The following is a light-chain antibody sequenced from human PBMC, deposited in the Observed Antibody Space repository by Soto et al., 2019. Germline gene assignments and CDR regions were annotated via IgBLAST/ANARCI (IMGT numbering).Light chain of an antibody. Sequence: EIVLTQSPGTLSLSPGERATLSCRASQSFNYNFLAWYQQKPGQAPRLLIYGASSRATGIPDRFSGSGSGTAFTLTISKLEPEDFAVYYCQQYGSPSRTFGGGTKVEIK. CDR1: QSFNYNF. V-gene: IGKV3-20*01. CDR3: QQYGSPSRT. CDR2: GAS. J-gene: IGKJ4*01.